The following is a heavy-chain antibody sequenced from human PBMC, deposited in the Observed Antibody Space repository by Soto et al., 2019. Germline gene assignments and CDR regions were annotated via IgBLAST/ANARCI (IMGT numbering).Heavy chain of an antibody. Sequence: EVQLVESGGGLVQPGGSLRLSCAASGFTVSSNYMSWVRQAPGKGLEWVSVIYNGGSTYYADSVKGRFTISRDNSKNTLYLQMNSLRAEDTAVYYCARVPGKARYYFDYWGQGTLVTVSS. CDR2: IYNGGST. CDR1: GFTVSSNY. D-gene: IGHD1-26*01. V-gene: IGHV3-66*01. J-gene: IGHJ4*02. CDR3: ARVPGKARYYFDY.